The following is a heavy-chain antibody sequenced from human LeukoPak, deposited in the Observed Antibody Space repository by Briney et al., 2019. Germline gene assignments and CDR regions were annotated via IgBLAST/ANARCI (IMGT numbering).Heavy chain of an antibody. D-gene: IGHD5-18*01. CDR2: IYSGGST. Sequence: GGSLRLSCAASGFTVSSNYMSWVRQAPGKGLEWVSVIYSGGSTYYADSVKGRFTISRDNSKNTLYLQMNSLRAEDTAVYYCARAGREWGYSYARSVVEQAFDIWGQGTMVTVSS. V-gene: IGHV3-66*01. J-gene: IGHJ3*02. CDR3: ARAGREWGYSYARSVVEQAFDI. CDR1: GFTVSSNY.